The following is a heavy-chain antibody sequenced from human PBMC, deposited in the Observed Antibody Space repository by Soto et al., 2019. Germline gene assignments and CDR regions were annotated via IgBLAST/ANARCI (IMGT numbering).Heavy chain of an antibody. J-gene: IGHJ6*02. CDR1: GFPFNLYL. V-gene: IGHV3-23*01. Sequence: EVQLLESGGGLIQPGGSLTLSCSASGFPFNLYLMNWVRQAPGKEREWVSIINHNSGYAYYTDSVKGRFTISRDNSKNTLYLQMNSLRAEDTAVYYCTKDQSRNLNHGDYYYYGMDLWGPGTTVTVSS. D-gene: IGHD3-3*01. CDR3: TKDQSRNLNHGDYYYYGMDL. CDR2: INHNSGYA.